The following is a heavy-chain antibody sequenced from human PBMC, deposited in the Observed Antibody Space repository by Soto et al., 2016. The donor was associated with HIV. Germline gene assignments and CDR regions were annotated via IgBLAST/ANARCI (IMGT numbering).Heavy chain of an antibody. V-gene: IGHV3-53*02. CDR2: VYVNGRT. J-gene: IGHJ1*01. Sequence: EVQLVETGGGLVQPGGSLRLSCAPSGFSISYNYMSWVRQAPGKGLEWVSSVYVNGRTYYAYSVKGRFTVSRDMSKNLIYLQMNSLRTEDTAVYFCARDNGRSLIQNWGRGTLVTVSS. CDR3: ARDNGRSLIQN. D-gene: IGHD1-26*01. CDR1: GFSISYNY.